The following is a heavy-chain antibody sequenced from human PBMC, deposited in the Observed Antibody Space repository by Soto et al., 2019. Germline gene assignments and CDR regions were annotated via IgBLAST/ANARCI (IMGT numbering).Heavy chain of an antibody. CDR3: AIVSYGWGLTQLDY. D-gene: IGHD3-10*01. V-gene: IGHV3-33*01. Sequence: QVQLVESGGGVVQPGRSLRLSCAASGFTFSSYGMHWVRQAPGKGLEWVAVIWYDGSNKYYADSVKGRCPISRDNSRNTVYLQIYSLRVEDTAVYYWAIVSYGWGLTQLDYWCQVTLVTVCS. J-gene: IGHJ4*02. CDR1: GFTFSSYG. CDR2: IWYDGSNK.